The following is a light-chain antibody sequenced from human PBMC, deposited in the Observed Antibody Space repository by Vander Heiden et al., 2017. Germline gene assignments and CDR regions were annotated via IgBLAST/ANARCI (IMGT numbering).Light chain of an antibody. V-gene: IGLV3-1*01. J-gene: IGLJ2*01. CDR2: QDT. CDR1: ELGDKY. CDR3: QAWDNNTVI. Sequence: SFYFPQPPSVSVSPPQTPSITSSGYELGDKYACWYQQKPGQSPVLVIYQDTKRPSGIPERISGSNSGNTATLTISGTEAMDEADYFCQAWDNNTVIFGGGTKLSVL.